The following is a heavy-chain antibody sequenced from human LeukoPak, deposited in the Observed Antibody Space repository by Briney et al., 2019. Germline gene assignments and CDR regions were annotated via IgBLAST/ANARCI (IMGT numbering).Heavy chain of an antibody. J-gene: IGHJ4*02. CDR3: VKGFVHPTYYFEY. Sequence: GGSLRLSCAASGFTFSIYAMMWVRQSPEKGLEWVSSITGSGDGTYYADSVRGRFTISRDNSKNTLYLQMNSLRAEDTAVYFCVKGFVHPTYYFEYWGQGTLVTVSS. D-gene: IGHD3-10*01. CDR1: GFTFSIYA. V-gene: IGHV3-23*01. CDR2: ITGSGDGT.